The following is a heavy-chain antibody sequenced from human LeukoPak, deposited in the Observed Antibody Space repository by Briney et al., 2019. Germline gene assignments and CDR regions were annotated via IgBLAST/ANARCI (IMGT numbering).Heavy chain of an antibody. D-gene: IGHD6-19*01. CDR2: IKQDGSEK. CDR3: ARDYYGSGWYGDY. CDR1: GFTFGIYW. Sequence: PGGSLRLSCAASGFTFGIYWMSWVRQAPGKGLEWVANIKQDGSEKFYVDSVKGRFTLSRDNAKDSLFLQMNSLRAEDTAVYYCARDYYGSGWYGDYWGQGTLVTVSS. J-gene: IGHJ4*02. V-gene: IGHV3-7*04.